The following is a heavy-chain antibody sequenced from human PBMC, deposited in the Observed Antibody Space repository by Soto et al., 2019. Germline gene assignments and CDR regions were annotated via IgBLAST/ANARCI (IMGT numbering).Heavy chain of an antibody. V-gene: IGHV4-34*01. Sequence: SETLSLTCAVYGGSFSGFYWNWLRQPPGKGLEWIGEINHGGSTNSNPSLKSRVTISLDTSKNQFSLRLNSVTAADTAVYYCAREITNYYYDSSGYSSYYGMDVWGQGTTVTVSS. D-gene: IGHD3-22*01. CDR3: AREITNYYYDSSGYSSYYGMDV. CDR2: INHGGST. CDR1: GGSFSGFY. J-gene: IGHJ6*02.